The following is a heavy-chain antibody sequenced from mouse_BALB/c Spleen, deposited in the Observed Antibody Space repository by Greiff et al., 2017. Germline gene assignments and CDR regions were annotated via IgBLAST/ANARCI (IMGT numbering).Heavy chain of an antibody. Sequence: VQLQQSGAELVRPGALVTLSCTASGFNIKDYYMHWVKQRPEQGLEWIGWIDPENGNTIYDPKFQGQASITADTSSNTAYLQRISLTSEDTAVYYCARSTMITTSDYFDYWGQGTTLTVSS. J-gene: IGHJ2*01. CDR1: GFNIKDYY. V-gene: IGHV14-1*02. D-gene: IGHD2-4*01. CDR2: IDPENGNT. CDR3: ARSTMITTSDYFDY.